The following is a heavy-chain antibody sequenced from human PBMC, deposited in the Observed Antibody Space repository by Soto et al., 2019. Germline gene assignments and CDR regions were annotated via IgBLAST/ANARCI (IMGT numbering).Heavy chain of an antibody. D-gene: IGHD2-2*01. CDR1: GFTFSSYG. Sequence: GGSLRLSCAASGFTFSSYGMHWVRQAPGKGLEWVAVISYDGSNKYYADSVKGRFTISRDNSKNTLYLQMNSLRAEDTAVYYCARTVVPAANYYYYGMDVWGQGTTVTVSS. V-gene: IGHV3-30*03. CDR2: ISYDGSNK. J-gene: IGHJ6*02. CDR3: ARTVVPAANYYYYGMDV.